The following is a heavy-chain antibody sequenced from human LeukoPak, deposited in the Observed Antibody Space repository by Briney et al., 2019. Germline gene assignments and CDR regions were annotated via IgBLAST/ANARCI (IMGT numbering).Heavy chain of an antibody. Sequence: GGSLRLSCAASGFTFSNHWMHWVRQGPGKGLVWVSRISSDGTSKNYAGSVKGRFTISRDNAKSTLYLQMSSLRAEDTAVYYCARGSLGSHDYWGQGTLVIVSS. CDR1: GFTFSNHW. CDR3: ARGSLGSHDY. D-gene: IGHD2-15*01. J-gene: IGHJ4*02. CDR2: ISSDGTSK. V-gene: IGHV3-74*01.